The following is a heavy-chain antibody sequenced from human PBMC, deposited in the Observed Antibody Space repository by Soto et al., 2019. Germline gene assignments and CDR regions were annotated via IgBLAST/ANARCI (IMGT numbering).Heavy chain of an antibody. D-gene: IGHD4-4*01. CDR2: MNPNSGNT. V-gene: IGHV1-8*01. CDR1: GYTFTSYD. J-gene: IGHJ5*02. Sequence: QVQLVQSGAEVKKPGASVKVSCKASGYTFTSYDINWVRQATGQGLEWMGWMNPNSGNTGYAQKFQGRVTMTRNTSISTAYMELSSLRSEDTAVYYCARGSAIRGLQRNWFDPWGQGTLVTVSS. CDR3: ARGSAIRGLQRNWFDP.